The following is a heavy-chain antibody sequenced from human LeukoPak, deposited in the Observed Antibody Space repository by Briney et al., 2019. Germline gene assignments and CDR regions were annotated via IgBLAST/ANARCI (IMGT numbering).Heavy chain of an antibody. J-gene: IGHJ4*02. D-gene: IGHD3-22*01. CDR1: GGSISSYY. Sequence: KPSETLSLTCTVSGGSISSYYWSWIRQPPGKGLEWIGYIYYSGSTNYNPSLKSRVTISVDTSKNQFSLKLSSVTAADTAVYYCARGSPASLYYYDSSGPLFDYWGQGTLVTVSS. CDR3: ARGSPASLYYYDSSGPLFDY. CDR2: IYYSGST. V-gene: IGHV4-59*01.